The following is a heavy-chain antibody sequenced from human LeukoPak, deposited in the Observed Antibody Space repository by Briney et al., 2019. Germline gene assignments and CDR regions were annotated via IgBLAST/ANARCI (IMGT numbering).Heavy chain of an antibody. V-gene: IGHV3-74*01. CDR1: GFTFSNYW. D-gene: IGHD5-18*01. CDR3: ARAPPSSGYSYHFDI. Sequence: GGSLRLSCAASGFTFSNYWMHWVRQAPGKGLVWVTRIYRDGTGTVYAGSVKGRFTISRDNAKNTLYLQMNSLRVEDTAVYYCARAPPSSGYSYHFDIWGQGTMVTVSS. J-gene: IGHJ3*02. CDR2: IYRDGTGT.